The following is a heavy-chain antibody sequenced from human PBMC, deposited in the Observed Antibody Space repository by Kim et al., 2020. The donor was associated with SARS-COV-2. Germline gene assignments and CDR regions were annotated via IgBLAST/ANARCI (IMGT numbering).Heavy chain of an antibody. V-gene: IGHV6-1*01. CDR3: ARESPWCTGDTCYSRWFNS. CDR1: GDSVSSKSAA. CDR2: TYYRSKWNN. Sequence: SQTLSLTCAISGDSVSSKSAAWNWIRQSPSRGLEWLGRTYYRSKWNNDYAVPVKSRITISPDTSRNHFSLQLNSVTPEDTAVYYCARESPWCTGDTCYSRWFNSWGQGTLVTVSS. J-gene: IGHJ5*01. D-gene: IGHD2-15*01.